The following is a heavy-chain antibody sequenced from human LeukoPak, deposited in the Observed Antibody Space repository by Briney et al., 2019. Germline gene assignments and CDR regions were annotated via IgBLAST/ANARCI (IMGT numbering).Heavy chain of an antibody. J-gene: IGHJ4*02. CDR3: ARLPRREVRGKVKDY. D-gene: IGHD4-23*01. CDR1: GDSISSGSYY. CDR2: IYTSGST. Sequence: SETLSLTCTVSGDSISSGSYYWSWIRQPAGKGLEWIGRIYTSGSTNYSPSLKNRVTMSVDTSKNQFSLRLSSVTAADTAVYYCARLPRREVRGKVKDYWGQGTLVTVSS. V-gene: IGHV4-61*02.